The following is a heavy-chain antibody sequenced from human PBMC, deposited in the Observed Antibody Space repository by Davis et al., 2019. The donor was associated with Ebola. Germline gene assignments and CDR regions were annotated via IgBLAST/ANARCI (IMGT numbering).Heavy chain of an antibody. J-gene: IGHJ4*02. D-gene: IGHD3-16*01. Sequence: FPYSPYTMHSVRQAPAHGLEWVSSIPSPGSYIFYAHSAKGRFTISRDNSKNTLYLQISSLRVEDSAVYFCAKEPGRFPDYFEYWGLGTLATVSS. CDR2: IPSPGSYI. V-gene: IGHV3-21*04. CDR1: FPYSPYT. CDR3: AKEPGRFPDYFEY.